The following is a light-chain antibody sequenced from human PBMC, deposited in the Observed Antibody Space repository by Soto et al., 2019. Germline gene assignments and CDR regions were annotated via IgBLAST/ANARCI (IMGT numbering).Light chain of an antibody. J-gene: IGLJ3*02. CDR2: DVT. Sequence: QSVLTQPPSASGSPGQSVTISCTGTSRDVGGYNYVSWYQQHPGKAPKLMIYDVTKRPSGVSDRFSASKSGSTASLTISGLRAEDEADYYCSSFTRATSGVFGGGTKLTVL. CDR3: SSFTRATSGV. V-gene: IGLV2-8*01. CDR1: SRDVGGYNY.